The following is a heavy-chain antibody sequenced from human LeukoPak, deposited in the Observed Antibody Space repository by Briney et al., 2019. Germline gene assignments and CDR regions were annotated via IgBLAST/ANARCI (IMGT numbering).Heavy chain of an antibody. V-gene: IGHV4-38-2*02. D-gene: IGHD6-13*01. CDR1: GYSISSGFY. CDR3: ASDDGYSSS. CDR2: IYHSGST. Sequence: SETLSLTCTVSGYSISSGFYWGWIRQPPGKGLEWIGSIYHSGSTHYNSSLKSRVTISVDTSKNQLSLKLSSVTAADTAVYYCASDDGYSSSWGQGTLVTVSS. J-gene: IGHJ4*02.